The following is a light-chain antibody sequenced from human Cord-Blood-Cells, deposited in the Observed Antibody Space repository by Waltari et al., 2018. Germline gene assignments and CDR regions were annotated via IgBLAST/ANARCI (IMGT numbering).Light chain of an antibody. J-gene: IGKJ2*01. CDR1: QGVSSSY. CDR2: GAS. Sequence: EIVLTQSPGTLSLSPVERATLSCRASQGVSSSYLAWYQQKPGQAPRLLIYGASSRATGIPDRFSGSGSGTDFTLTISRLEPEDFAVYYCQQYGSSPPYTFGQGTKLEIK. V-gene: IGKV3-20*01. CDR3: QQYGSSPPYT.